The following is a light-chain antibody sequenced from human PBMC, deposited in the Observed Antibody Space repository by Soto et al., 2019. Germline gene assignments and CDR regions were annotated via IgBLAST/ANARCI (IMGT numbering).Light chain of an antibody. CDR3: SSYTSSSTLV. J-gene: IGLJ2*01. CDR1: SSDVGGYNY. V-gene: IGLV2-14*01. Sequence: QSALTQPASVSGAPVQSITIACTGTSSDVGGYNYVSLYQQHPGKAPKLMIYDVSNRPSGVSNRFSGSKSGNTASLTISGLQAEDEADDYCSSYTSSSTLVFGGGTKVTVL. CDR2: DVS.